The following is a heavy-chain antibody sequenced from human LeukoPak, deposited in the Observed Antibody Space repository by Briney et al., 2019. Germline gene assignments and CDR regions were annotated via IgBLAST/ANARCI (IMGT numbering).Heavy chain of an antibody. CDR2: ISYDGSNK. J-gene: IGHJ4*02. D-gene: IGHD3-22*01. V-gene: IGHV3-30*18. CDR1: GFTFSTYG. Sequence: GGSLRLSCAASGFTFSTYGMHWVRQAPGKGLEWVAVISYDGSNKYYVDSVKGRFTISRDNSKNTLYLQMNSLRAEDTAVYYCAKPRSHYYDSSGYYYFDYWGQGTLVTVSS. CDR3: AKPRSHYYDSSGYYYFDY.